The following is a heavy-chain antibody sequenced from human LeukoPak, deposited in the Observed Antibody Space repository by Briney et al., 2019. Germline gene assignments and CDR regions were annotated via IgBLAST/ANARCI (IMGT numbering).Heavy chain of an antibody. D-gene: IGHD6-13*01. CDR3: ARGEAAAGDY. CDR1: GFIFSSYA. J-gene: IGHJ4*02. V-gene: IGHV3-23*01. CDR2: ISGSGGST. Sequence: PGGSLRLSCAASGFIFSSYAMSWVRQAPGKGLEWVSAISGSGGSTYYADSVKGQFTISRDNSKNTLYLQMNSLRAEDTAVYYCARGEAAAGDYWGQGTLVTVSS.